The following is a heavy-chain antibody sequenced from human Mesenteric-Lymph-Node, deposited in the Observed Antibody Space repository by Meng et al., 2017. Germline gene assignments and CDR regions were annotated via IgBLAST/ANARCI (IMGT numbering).Heavy chain of an antibody. J-gene: IGHJ4*02. CDR1: GFTFSRYG. D-gene: IGHD5-24*01. CDR3: ARDGHAYNYDY. CDR2: IWYDESNR. V-gene: IGHV3-33*01. Sequence: QVQLVESGGGVVQPGSALRLSCAASGFTFSRYGFHWVRQATGKGLEWVATIWYDESNRYYADSVKGRFTISRDNSKNTLYLQMNNLGAEDTALYYCARDGHAYNYDYWGQGTLVTVSS.